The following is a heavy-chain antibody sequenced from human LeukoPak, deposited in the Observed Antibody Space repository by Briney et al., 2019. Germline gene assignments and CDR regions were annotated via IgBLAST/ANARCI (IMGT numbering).Heavy chain of an antibody. CDR2: INHSGST. Sequence: SETLSLTCAVYGGSFSGYYWSWIRQPPGKGLEWIGEINHSGSTNYNPSLKSRVTISVDTSKNQFSLKLSSVTAADTAVYYCARGRGVMADKYNWFDPWGQGTLVTVSS. CDR1: GGSFSGYY. D-gene: IGHD2-8*01. J-gene: IGHJ5*02. CDR3: ARGRGVMADKYNWFDP. V-gene: IGHV4-34*01.